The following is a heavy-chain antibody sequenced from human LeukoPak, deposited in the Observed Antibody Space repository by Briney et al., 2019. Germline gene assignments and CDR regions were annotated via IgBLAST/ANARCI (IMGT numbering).Heavy chain of an antibody. CDR2: IIPILGIA. J-gene: IGHJ4*02. CDR1: GGTFSSYA. CDR3: ANLRDYDILTGYFDY. V-gene: IGHV1-69*04. Sequence: GASVKVSCKASGGTFSSYAISWVRQAPGQGLEWMGRIIPILGIANYAQKFQGRVTITADKSTSTAYTELSSLRSEDTAVYYCANLRDYDILTGYFDYWGQGNLVTVSS. D-gene: IGHD3-9*01.